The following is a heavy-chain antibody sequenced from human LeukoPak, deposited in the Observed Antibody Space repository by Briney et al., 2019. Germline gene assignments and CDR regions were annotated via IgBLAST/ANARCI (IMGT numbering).Heavy chain of an antibody. V-gene: IGHV3-7*05. Sequence: PGGSLRLSCAASGFTFSSYWMNWVRQAPGKGLEWVANIKQDGSEKYYVDSVKGRFTISRDNAKNSVYFQMNSLRAEDTAVYYCAGGQGWLADYWGQGTLVTVSS. J-gene: IGHJ4*02. D-gene: IGHD6-19*01. CDR2: IKQDGSEK. CDR1: GFTFSSYW. CDR3: AGGQGWLADY.